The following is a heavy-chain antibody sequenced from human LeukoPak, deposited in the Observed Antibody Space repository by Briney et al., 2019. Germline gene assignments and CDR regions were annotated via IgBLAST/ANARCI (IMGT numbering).Heavy chain of an antibody. D-gene: IGHD3-10*01. J-gene: IGHJ5*02. CDR2: IYTSGTI. V-gene: IGHV4-4*07. Sequence: SSETLSLTCTVSGGSISSYYWSWIRQPAGTALEWIGRIYTSGTITYNPSLKSRVTMSVDTSKNQFSLKLSSVTAADTAVYYCARDSGTTGEVKFDPWGQGTLVTVSS. CDR1: GGSISSYY. CDR3: ARDSGTTGEVKFDP.